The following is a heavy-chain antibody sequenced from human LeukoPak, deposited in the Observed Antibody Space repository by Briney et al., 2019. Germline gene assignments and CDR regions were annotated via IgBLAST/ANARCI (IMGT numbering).Heavy chain of an antibody. D-gene: IGHD6-13*01. Sequence: LSGGSVRLSCGVSGFTFTDYWMNWVRQAPGKGPEWVASIRQDGSEKTYVDSVKGRFTISRDNTKNSLSLQLNGLRAEDTAVYYCARDGTAAGLYFDLWGQGTLVTVSS. CDR3: ARDGTAAGLYFDL. V-gene: IGHV3-7*01. CDR2: IRQDGSEK. CDR1: GFTFTDYW. J-gene: IGHJ4*01.